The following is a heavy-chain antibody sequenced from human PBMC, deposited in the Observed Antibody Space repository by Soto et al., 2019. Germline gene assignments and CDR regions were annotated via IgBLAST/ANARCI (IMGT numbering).Heavy chain of an antibody. CDR3: VKDLLSRSGSYYNNWFDA. CDR2: IKSKTDGGTT. CDR1: GVTFSNAW. V-gene: IGHV3-15*07. J-gene: IGHJ5*02. Sequence: GGSLRLSCAASGVTFSNAWINWVRQAPGKGLEWVGRIKSKTDGGTTDFAAPVKGRFAISRDDSKNMVYLQMNSLKTEDTALYYCVKDLLSRSGSYYNNWFDAWGQGTVVTVSS. D-gene: IGHD3-10*01.